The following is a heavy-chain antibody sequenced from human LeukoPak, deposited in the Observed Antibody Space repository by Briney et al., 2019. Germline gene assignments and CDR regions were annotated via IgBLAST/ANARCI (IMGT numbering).Heavy chain of an antibody. CDR2: ISSSSSYI. V-gene: IGHV3-21*01. CDR1: GFTFSSYS. J-gene: IGHJ4*02. D-gene: IGHD3-10*01. CDR3: ARGYYYGSGSPSY. Sequence: SGGSLRLSCAASGFTFSSYSMNWVRQAPGKGLEWVSSISSSSSYIYYADSVKGRFTIPRDNSKNSLYLQMNSLRAEDTAVYYCARGYYYGSGSPSYWGREPWSPSPQ.